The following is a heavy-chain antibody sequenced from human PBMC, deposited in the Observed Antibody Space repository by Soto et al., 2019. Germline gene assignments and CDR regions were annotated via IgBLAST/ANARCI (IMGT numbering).Heavy chain of an antibody. J-gene: IGHJ4*02. V-gene: IGHV3-30-3*01. CDR2: ISYDGSNK. CDR3: AREEYYYDSSGYYGFDY. Sequence: GGSLRLSCAASGFTLSSYAMHWVRQAPGKGLEWVAVISYDGSNKYYADSVKGRFTISRDNSKNTLYLQMNSLRAEDTAVYYCAREEYYYDSSGYYGFDYWGQGTLVTVSS. D-gene: IGHD3-22*01. CDR1: GFTLSSYA.